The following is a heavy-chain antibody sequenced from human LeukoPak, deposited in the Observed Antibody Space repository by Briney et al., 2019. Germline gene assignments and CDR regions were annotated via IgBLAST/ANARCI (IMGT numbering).Heavy chain of an antibody. V-gene: IGHV3-30*02. Sequence: GGSLRLSCATSGLTSSNYGMQWVRQAPGKGLEWVAFIGHDGNNEQYTDSLKGRFTISRDNSKNTLYLQMNSLRTEDTAVYYCAKDGAYYIDDYWGQGTLVTVSS. J-gene: IGHJ4*02. D-gene: IGHD1-26*01. CDR1: GLTSSNYG. CDR3: AKDGAYYIDDY. CDR2: IGHDGNNE.